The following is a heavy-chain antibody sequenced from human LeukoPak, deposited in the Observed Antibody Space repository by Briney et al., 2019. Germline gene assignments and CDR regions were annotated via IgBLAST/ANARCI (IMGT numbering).Heavy chain of an antibody. Sequence: PSETLSLTCTVSGGSINTNNYYWGWIRQPPGKGLEWIGSVSYSGSTSYNPSLKSRVTMSVDTSKNHFTLKLSSVTAADTAVYYCANDRPHPSAEPTNFDNWGQGTLVTV. J-gene: IGHJ4*02. CDR2: VSYSGST. CDR1: GGSINTNNYY. V-gene: IGHV4-39*02. D-gene: IGHD1-1*01. CDR3: ANDRPHPSAEPTNFDN.